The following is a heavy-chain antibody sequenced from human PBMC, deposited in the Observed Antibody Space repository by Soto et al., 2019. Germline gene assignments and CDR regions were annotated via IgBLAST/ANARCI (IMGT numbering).Heavy chain of an antibody. V-gene: IGHV3-30*18. D-gene: IGHD5-12*01. J-gene: IGHJ4*02. CDR1: GFTFSSYG. Sequence: QVQLVESGGGVVQPGRSLRLSCAASGFTFSSYGMHWVRQAPGKGLEWVAVISYDGSNKYYADSVKGRFTISRDNSKNTLYLQMNRLRAEDTAVYYCAKPDYSGYDFGSWGQGTLVTVSA. CDR2: ISYDGSNK. CDR3: AKPDYSGYDFGS.